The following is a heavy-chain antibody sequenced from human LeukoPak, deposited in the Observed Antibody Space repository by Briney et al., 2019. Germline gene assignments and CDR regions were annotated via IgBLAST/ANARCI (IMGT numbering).Heavy chain of an antibody. Sequence: AETLSLTCAVSGYSVSSGYYWGWIRQPPEKGLEWIGSIFYSESAYHNPSLRSRVTISLDTSKNQFSLNLRSATAADTAVYYCASSSWSGSYFDYWGQGTLVTVSS. CDR1: GYSVSSGYY. J-gene: IGHJ4*02. V-gene: IGHV4-38-2*01. CDR2: IFYSESA. CDR3: ASSSWSGSYFDY. D-gene: IGHD6-13*01.